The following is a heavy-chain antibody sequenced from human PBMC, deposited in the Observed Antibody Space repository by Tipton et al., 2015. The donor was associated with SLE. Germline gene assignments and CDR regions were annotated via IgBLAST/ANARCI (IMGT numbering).Heavy chain of an antibody. CDR1: GGSISSGGYS. J-gene: IGHJ3*02. Sequence: TLSLTCAVSGGSISSGGYSWSWIRQPPGKGLEWIGYIYHSGSTYYNPSLKSRVTISVDRSKNQFSLKLSSVTAADTAVYYCARGRGIVVVPARAFDIWGQGTMVTVSS. CDR3: ARGRGIVVVPARAFDI. CDR2: IYHSGST. D-gene: IGHD2-2*01. V-gene: IGHV4-30-2*01.